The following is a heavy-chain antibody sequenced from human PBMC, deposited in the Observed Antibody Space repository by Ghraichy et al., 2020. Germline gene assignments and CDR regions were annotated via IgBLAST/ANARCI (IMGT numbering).Heavy chain of an antibody. CDR1: GGTFSSYT. Sequence: SVKVSCKASGGTFSSYTISWVRQAPGQGLEWMGRIIPILGIANYAQKFQGRVTITADKSTSTAYMELSSLRSEDTAVYYCARDPTIVATSNPFDLWGRGTLVTVSS. CDR2: IIPILGIA. J-gene: IGHJ2*01. V-gene: IGHV1-69*04. CDR3: ARDPTIVATSNPFDL. D-gene: IGHD5-12*01.